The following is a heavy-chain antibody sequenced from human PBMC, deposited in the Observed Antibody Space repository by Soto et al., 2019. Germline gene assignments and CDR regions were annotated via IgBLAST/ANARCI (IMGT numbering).Heavy chain of an antibody. CDR3: AKRRGAGGHFDF. D-gene: IGHD2-15*01. J-gene: IGHJ4*02. Sequence: EVELLESGGGLVQPEGSLRLSCAASGFTFSPYAMGWVRQAPGKGLEWVSGVSSGGGRHYADSVKGSVTVSSDNTKNTLPLQMNSLRADDTAVYYCAKRRGAGGHFDFWGQGALVTVSS. CDR1: GFTFSPYA. V-gene: IGHV3-23*01. CDR2: VSSGGGR.